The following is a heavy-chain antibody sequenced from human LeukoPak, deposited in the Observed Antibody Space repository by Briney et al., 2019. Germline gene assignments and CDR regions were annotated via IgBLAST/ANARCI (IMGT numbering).Heavy chain of an antibody. D-gene: IGHD6-13*01. Sequence: ASVKVSCKASGYTFTSYGISWVRQAPGQGLEWMGWISAYNGNTNYAQKLQGRVTMTTDTSTSTAYMELRSLRSDDTAVYYCARSSSSWYGGYYYNYYYYMDVRGKGTTVTVSS. CDR1: GYTFTSYG. V-gene: IGHV1-18*01. CDR3: ARSSSSWYGGYYYNYYYYMDV. J-gene: IGHJ6*03. CDR2: ISAYNGNT.